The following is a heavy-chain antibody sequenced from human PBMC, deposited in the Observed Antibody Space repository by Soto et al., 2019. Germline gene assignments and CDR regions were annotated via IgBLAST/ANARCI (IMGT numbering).Heavy chain of an antibody. J-gene: IGHJ4*02. V-gene: IGHV3-23*01. CDR3: AKGTGSSGWFSSFDY. CDR1: GFTFSRYA. CDR2: ISGSGGST. Sequence: PGGSLRLSCAASGFTFSRYAMSWVRQAPGKGLEWVSAISGSGGSTYYADSVKGRFTISRDNSKNTLYLQMNSLRAEDTAVYYCAKGTGSSGWFSSFDYWGQGTLVTVSS. D-gene: IGHD6-19*01.